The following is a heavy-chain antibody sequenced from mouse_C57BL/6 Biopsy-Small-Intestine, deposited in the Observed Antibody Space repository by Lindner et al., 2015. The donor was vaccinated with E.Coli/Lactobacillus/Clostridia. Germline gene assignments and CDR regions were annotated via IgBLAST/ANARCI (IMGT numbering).Heavy chain of an antibody. V-gene: IGHV1-81*01. Sequence: VQLQESGAELARPGASVKLSCKAAGYTFTSYNINWMKQRTGQGLEWLGEISPRSGNTYFNEKFKDKATLTADKSSSTVYMEFRSLTSEDSAVYFCARGSYGTNYGFWYLDVWGTGTTVTVSS. J-gene: IGHJ1*03. CDR2: ISPRSGNT. CDR3: ARGSYGTNYGFWYLDV. D-gene: IGHD1-1*01. CDR1: GYTFTSYN.